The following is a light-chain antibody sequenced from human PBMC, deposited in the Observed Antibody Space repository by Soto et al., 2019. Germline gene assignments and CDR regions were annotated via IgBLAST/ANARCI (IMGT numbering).Light chain of an antibody. J-gene: IGKJ3*01. CDR1: QGISSA. V-gene: IGKV1-13*02. CDR3: QQFNGYPFT. CDR2: DAS. Sequence: AIQLTQSPSSLSASVGDRVTITCRASQGISSALAWYQKKPGKAPNILIYDASRLESGVPSRFSGSGSGTDFTLTISSLQPEDFATYYCQQFNGYPFTFGPGTKVDIK.